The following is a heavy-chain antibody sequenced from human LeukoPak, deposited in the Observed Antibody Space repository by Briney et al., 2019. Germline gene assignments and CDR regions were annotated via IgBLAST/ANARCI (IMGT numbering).Heavy chain of an antibody. CDR3: ARGGSSGYTSYFFDY. V-gene: IGHV4-59*10. D-gene: IGHD6-13*01. CDR1: GGSISSYY. J-gene: IGHJ4*02. Sequence: SGTLSLTCAVSGGSISSYYWSWIRQPAGKGLEWIGRIYTSGSTNYNPSLKSRVTISVDTSKNQFSLKLSSVTAAATSVYYCARGGSSGYTSYFFDYWGQGTLVTVP. CDR2: IYTSGST.